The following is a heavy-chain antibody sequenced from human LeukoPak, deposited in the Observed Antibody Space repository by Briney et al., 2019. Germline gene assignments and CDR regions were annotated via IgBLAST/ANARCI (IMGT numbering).Heavy chain of an antibody. CDR1: GGTFSSYV. V-gene: IGHV1-69*04. D-gene: IGHD1-26*01. J-gene: IGHJ4*02. CDR2: TIPILGIA. CDR3: ARGEAEVGANDY. Sequence: SVKVSCKASGGTFSSYVISWVRQAPGQGLEWMGRTIPILGIANYAQKFQGRVTITADKSTSTAYMELSSLRSEDTAVYYCARGEAEVGANDYWGQGTLVTVSS.